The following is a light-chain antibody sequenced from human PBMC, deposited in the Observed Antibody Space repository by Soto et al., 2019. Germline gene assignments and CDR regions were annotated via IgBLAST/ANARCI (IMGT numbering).Light chain of an antibody. J-gene: IGKJ1*01. CDR2: AAS. Sequence: EIVMTQSPATLSVSPGQRATLSCRASQSVSINLAWYQQKPGQAPRLLIYAASKRATGVPARFSGSGSGTEFTLTISSLQSEDFATYYCQHYNSYSEAFGQGTKVELK. CDR3: QHYNSYSEA. V-gene: IGKV3-15*01. CDR1: QSVSIN.